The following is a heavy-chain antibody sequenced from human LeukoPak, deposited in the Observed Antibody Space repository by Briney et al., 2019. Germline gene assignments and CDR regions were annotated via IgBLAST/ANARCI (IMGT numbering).Heavy chain of an antibody. D-gene: IGHD5-12*01. J-gene: IGHJ4*02. CDR1: GDSISSGDYY. Sequence: PSETLSLTCTVSGDSISSGDYYWSWIRQPAGKGLEWIGRISSSGSTNYNPSLKSRVTMSVDTSKNQFSLKLSSVTAADTAVYYCARGWGYEGYFDYWGQGTLVTVSS. CDR3: ARGWGYEGYFDY. V-gene: IGHV4-61*02. CDR2: ISSSGST.